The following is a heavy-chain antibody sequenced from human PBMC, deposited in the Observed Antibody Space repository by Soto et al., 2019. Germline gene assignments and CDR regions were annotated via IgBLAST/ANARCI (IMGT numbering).Heavy chain of an antibody. CDR2: IIPIFGTA. V-gene: IGHV1-69*13. Sequence: GASVKVSCKASGYTFTSYAMHWVRQAPGQRLEWMGGIIPIFGTANYAQKFQGRVTITADESTSTAYMELSSLRSEDTAVYYCASTPSRGINNWFDPWGQGTLVTVSS. CDR1: GYTFTSYA. J-gene: IGHJ5*02. CDR3: ASTPSRGINNWFDP. D-gene: IGHD3-10*01.